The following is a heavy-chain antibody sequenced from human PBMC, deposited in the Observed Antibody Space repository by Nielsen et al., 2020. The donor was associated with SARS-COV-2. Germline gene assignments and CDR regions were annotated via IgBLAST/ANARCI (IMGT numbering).Heavy chain of an antibody. CDR2: IYYRGST. CDR1: GGSISSYY. J-gene: IGHJ4*02. V-gene: IGHV4-59*08. D-gene: IGHD6-13*01. CDR3: ARRCDADSSSWYCFDY. Sequence: SETLSLTCTVSGGSISSYYWSWIRQPPGKGLEWIGYIYYRGSTYYNPSLKSRVTISVDTSKNQFSLKLSSVTAADTAVYYCARRCDADSSSWYCFDYWGQGTLVTVSS.